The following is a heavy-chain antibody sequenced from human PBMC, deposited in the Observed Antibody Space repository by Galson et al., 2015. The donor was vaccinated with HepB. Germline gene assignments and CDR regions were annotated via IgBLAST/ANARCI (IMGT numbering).Heavy chain of an antibody. CDR2: IWYDGSDK. J-gene: IGHJ5*02. CDR3: ARDGAREIEYYSWFDT. Sequence: SLRLSCAASAFTFSSSGMHWVRQAPGEGLEWVAVIWYDGSDKYYGDSVKGRFTISRDNSKNTVHLQMNSLSDEDTAVYWRARDGAREIEYYSWFDTWGQGTLVTASS. D-gene: IGHD2-21*01. V-gene: IGHV3-33*01. CDR1: AFTFSSSG.